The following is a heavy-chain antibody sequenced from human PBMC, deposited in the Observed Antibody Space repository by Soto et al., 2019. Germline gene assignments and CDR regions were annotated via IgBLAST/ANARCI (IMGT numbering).Heavy chain of an antibody. CDR1: GGSFSGYY. J-gene: IGHJ5*02. Sequence: PSETLSLTCAVYGGSFSGYYWSWIRQPPGKGLEWIGEINHSGSTNYNPSLKSRVTISVDTSKNQFSLKLSSVTAADTAVYYCARGQLTVPAAATASWFDPWGQGTLVTVSS. D-gene: IGHD2-2*01. V-gene: IGHV4-34*01. CDR3: ARGQLTVPAAATASWFDP. CDR2: INHSGST.